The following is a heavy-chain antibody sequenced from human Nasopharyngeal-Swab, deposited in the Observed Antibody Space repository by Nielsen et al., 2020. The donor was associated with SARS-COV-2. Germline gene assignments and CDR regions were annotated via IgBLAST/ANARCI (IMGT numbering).Heavy chain of an antibody. Sequence: GESLKISCTTSGFTFGDYAMSWFRQAPGEGLEWVGFIRSKTYGGAPEYAASVKGRFTISRDGAESIAYLQMNSLETEDTGVYYCARSVGSFYGQGAFDIWGQGTIVTVSS. V-gene: IGHV3-49*01. CDR1: GFTFGDYA. D-gene: IGHD1-26*01. CDR3: ARSVGSFYGQGAFDI. J-gene: IGHJ3*02. CDR2: IRSKTYGGAP.